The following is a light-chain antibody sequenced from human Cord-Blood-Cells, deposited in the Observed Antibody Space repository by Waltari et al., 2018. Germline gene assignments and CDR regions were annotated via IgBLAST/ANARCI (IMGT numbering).Light chain of an antibody. Sequence: DIQLTQSPSFLSASVGDRVTITCRASQGISSYLAWYQQKPGKATKLLIYAASTLQSGVPSRFSGSGSGTEFTLTISSLQPEDFATYYCQQLNSYPFTCGPGTKVDIK. CDR2: AAS. CDR3: QQLNSYPFT. J-gene: IGKJ3*01. V-gene: IGKV1-9*01. CDR1: QGISSY.